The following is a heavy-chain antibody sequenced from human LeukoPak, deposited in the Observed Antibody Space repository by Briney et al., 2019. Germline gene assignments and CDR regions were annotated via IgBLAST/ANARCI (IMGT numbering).Heavy chain of an antibody. J-gene: IGHJ4*02. D-gene: IGHD2-15*01. CDR3: ARAYSYFFAH. Sequence: GGSLRLSCAASGFTVSGTYMSWVRQAPGKGLEYISMIYADDKTYHADSVKGRLTISRDNFKNTLYLQMNSLRAEDTAVYYCARAYSYFFAHWGQGTLVTVSS. V-gene: IGHV3-53*01. CDR2: IYADDKT. CDR1: GFTVSGTY.